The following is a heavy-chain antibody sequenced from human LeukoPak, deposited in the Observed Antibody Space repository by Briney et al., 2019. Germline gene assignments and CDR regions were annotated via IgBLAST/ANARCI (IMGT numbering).Heavy chain of an antibody. D-gene: IGHD3-10*01. Sequence: SETLSLTCDVSGGSLTGYYWSWVRQPPGKGQEWIGEINRDGSSYNNPSLKSRVTISIDTSKNQFSLRLSSVTAADTGVYYCARSNSYGPGTHYLHHWGQGTLVTVSS. CDR1: GGSLTGYY. J-gene: IGHJ4*02. CDR3: ARSNSYGPGTHYLHH. V-gene: IGHV4-34*01. CDR2: INRDGSS.